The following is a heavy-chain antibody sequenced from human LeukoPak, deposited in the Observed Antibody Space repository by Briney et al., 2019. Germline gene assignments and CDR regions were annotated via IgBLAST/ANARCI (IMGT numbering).Heavy chain of an antibody. J-gene: IGHJ4*02. CDR1: GGSISSYY. Sequence: ETLSLTCTVSGGSISSYYWSWIRQPPGKGLEWIGYIYYSGSTSYNPSLKSRVTISVDTSKNQFSLKLSSVTAADTAVYYCARKRDYFDYWGQGTLVTVSS. V-gene: IGHV4-59*08. CDR2: IYYSGST. CDR3: ARKRDYFDY.